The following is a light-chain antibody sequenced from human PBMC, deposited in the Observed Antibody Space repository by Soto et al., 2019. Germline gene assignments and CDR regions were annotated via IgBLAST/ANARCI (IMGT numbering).Light chain of an antibody. V-gene: IGKV1-9*01. J-gene: IGKJ1*01. Sequence: DIQLTQSPSFLSASVGDRVTITCRTSQGISSYLAWYQQKPGKAPKLLIYAASTLQSGVPSRFSGSGSGTEFTLTISNLQPEDFANYYCQQLNNYPRTFGQGTKVEIK. CDR1: QGISSY. CDR3: QQLNNYPRT. CDR2: AAS.